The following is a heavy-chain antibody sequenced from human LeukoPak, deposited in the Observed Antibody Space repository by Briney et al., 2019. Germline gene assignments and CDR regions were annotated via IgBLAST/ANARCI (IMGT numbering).Heavy chain of an antibody. J-gene: IGHJ4*02. D-gene: IGHD5-12*01. CDR3: ARGSGGYSGYDYVDY. CDR1: GGSFSGYY. CDR2: INHSGST. V-gene: IGHV4-34*01. Sequence: SETLSLTCAVYGGSFSGYYWSWIRQPPGKGLEWIGEINHSGSTNYNPFLRSRVTISVDTSKNQFSLKLSSVTAADTAVYYCARGSGGYSGYDYVDYWGQGTLVTVSS.